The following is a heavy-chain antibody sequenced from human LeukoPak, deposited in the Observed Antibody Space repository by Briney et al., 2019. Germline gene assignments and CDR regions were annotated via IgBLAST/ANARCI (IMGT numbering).Heavy chain of an antibody. J-gene: IGHJ4*02. CDR1: GFTFSTYS. Sequence: GGSLRLSCAASGFTFSTYSMNWVRQAPGKGLEWVSSISSGSNYMYYAESVKGRFTISRDNARDSLYLQMNSLRAEDTAVFYCARDIAGISDYWGQGTLVTVSS. D-gene: IGHD6-13*01. CDR3: ARDIAGISDY. CDR2: ISSGSNYM. V-gene: IGHV3-21*01.